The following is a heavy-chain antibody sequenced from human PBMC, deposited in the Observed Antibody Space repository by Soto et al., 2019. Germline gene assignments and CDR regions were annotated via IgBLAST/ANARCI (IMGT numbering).Heavy chain of an antibody. V-gene: IGHV1-8*01. D-gene: IGHD3-10*01. Sequence: QVQLVQSGAELKKPGASVKVSCKASGYTFSNYDMNWVRQATGQGPEWIGWVNPNNGDTGYAQKFQGRVTLTTDISTTQAYMELNSLRSEDTAIYYWAKVSRKGSAIDFDYWGQGTLITVSS. CDR3: AKVSRKGSAIDFDY. J-gene: IGHJ4*02. CDR2: VNPNNGDT. CDR1: GYTFSNYD.